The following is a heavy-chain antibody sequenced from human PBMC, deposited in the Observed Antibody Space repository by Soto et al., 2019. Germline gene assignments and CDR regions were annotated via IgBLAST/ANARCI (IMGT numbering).Heavy chain of an antibody. V-gene: IGHV5-10-1*01. CDR1: GYSFTSYW. J-gene: IGHJ4*02. D-gene: IGHD3-3*01. Sequence: GESLKISCKGSGYSFTSYWISWVRQMPGKVLEWMGRIDPSDSYTNYSPSFQGHVTISADKSISTAYLQWSSLKASDTAMYYCARHGTTIFGVVTDGGQGTLVNVSS. CDR2: IDPSDSYT. CDR3: ARHGTTIFGVVTD.